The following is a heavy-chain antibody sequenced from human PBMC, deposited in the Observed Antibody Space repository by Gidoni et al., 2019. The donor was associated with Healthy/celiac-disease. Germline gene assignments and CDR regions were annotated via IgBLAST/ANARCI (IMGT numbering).Heavy chain of an antibody. CDR3: ARGWNGIVGAIVYYFDY. J-gene: IGHJ4*02. D-gene: IGHD1-26*01. CDR2: IRAYNGNT. V-gene: IGHV1-18*01. CDR1: GYNVTSDC. Sequence: QVQLVQSGAEGKTPGASGKVSCKASGYNVTSDCISWVRQAPGQGLEWMGWIRAYNGNTNDAQKLQGRVTMTTDTATSTSYMELRSLRSDDTPVYYCARGWNGIVGAIVYYFDYWGQGTLVTVSS.